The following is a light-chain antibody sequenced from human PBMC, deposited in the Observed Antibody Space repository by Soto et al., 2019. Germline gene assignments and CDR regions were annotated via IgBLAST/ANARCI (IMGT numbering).Light chain of an antibody. CDR3: SSYTGSSISYV. CDR1: SSDVGTYNY. Sequence: QSALTQPASVSGSPGQSITISCTGTSSDVGTYNYVSWYQQHPGKAPKLMIYEVSNRPSGVSNRFSGSKSGNTAPLTISGLQAEDEAYYYCSSYTGSSISYVFGIGTKVTVL. CDR2: EVS. V-gene: IGLV2-14*01. J-gene: IGLJ1*01.